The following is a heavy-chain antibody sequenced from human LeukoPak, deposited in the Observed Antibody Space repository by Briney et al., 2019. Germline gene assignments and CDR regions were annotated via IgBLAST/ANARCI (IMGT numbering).Heavy chain of an antibody. V-gene: IGHV3-15*01. J-gene: IGHJ4*02. CDR3: AKSIAVAFYS. CDR2: IKSKTDIGTT. CDR1: GFTFSNAW. Sequence: PGGSLRLSCAASGFTFSNAWMSWVRQAPGKGLEWVGRIKSKTDIGTTDYAAPVKGRFTISRDDSKNTLYLQMNSLRAEDTAVYYCAKSIAVAFYSWGQGTLVTVSS. D-gene: IGHD6-19*01.